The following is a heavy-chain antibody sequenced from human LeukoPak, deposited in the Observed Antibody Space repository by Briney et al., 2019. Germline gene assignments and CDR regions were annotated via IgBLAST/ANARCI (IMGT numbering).Heavy chain of an antibody. CDR1: GFTFSSYS. V-gene: IGHV3-21*01. CDR2: ISSSSSYI. CDR3: ARGHARGAFDI. Sequence: GGSLRLSCAASGFTFSSYSMDWVRQAPGKGLEWVSSISSSSSYIYYADSVKGRFTISRDNAKNSLYLQMNSLRAEDTAVYYCARGHARGAFDIWGQGTMVTVSS. J-gene: IGHJ3*02.